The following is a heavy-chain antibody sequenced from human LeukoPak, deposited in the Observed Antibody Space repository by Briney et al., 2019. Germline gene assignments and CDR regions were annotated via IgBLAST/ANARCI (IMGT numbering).Heavy chain of an antibody. CDR1: GYTFSNYY. Sequence: TSVRVSCTASGYTFSNYYIHWVRQAPGQGLEWMGVNKHSGGRKTYAQSFKGRFTMSRDTSKSTAYLDLRSLRSEDTAVYYCSRELGGSYFDYWGQGTLVSVSS. CDR2: NKHSGGRK. J-gene: IGHJ4*02. CDR3: SRELGGSYFDY. D-gene: IGHD1-26*01. V-gene: IGHV1-46*01.